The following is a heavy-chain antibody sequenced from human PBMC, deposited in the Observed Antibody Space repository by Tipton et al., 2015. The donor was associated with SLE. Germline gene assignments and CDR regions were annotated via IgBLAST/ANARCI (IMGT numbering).Heavy chain of an antibody. CDR3: ARTLGAIAHTVYDAFDI. CDR1: GGSITSHY. Sequence: GLVKPSETLSLTCTVSGGSITSHYWNWIRQPPGKGLEWIGNIYYSGSTNYNPSLKSRVSISVDTSKNQFSLKMNSVTAADTAVYYCARTLGAIAHTVYDAFDIWGQGKMVSVSS. D-gene: IGHD1-26*01. CDR2: IYYSGST. J-gene: IGHJ3*02. V-gene: IGHV4-59*11.